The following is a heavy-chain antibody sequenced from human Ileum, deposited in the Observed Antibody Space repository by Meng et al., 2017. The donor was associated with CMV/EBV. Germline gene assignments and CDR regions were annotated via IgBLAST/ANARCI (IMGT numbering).Heavy chain of an antibody. D-gene: IGHD7-27*01. CDR3: ARDNWGYDY. J-gene: IGHJ4*02. CDR2: ISVHHGNT. Sequence: QVYLVQAATEVKKPGASVKVSCKTSGYTFTNHNIAWVRQAPGQGLEWMGWISVHHGNTDYAQKYQDRVTMTRDTSTNTAYMELRSLTSDDTAMYYCARDNWGYDYWGQGTLVTVSS. V-gene: IGHV1-18*01. CDR1: GYTFTNHN.